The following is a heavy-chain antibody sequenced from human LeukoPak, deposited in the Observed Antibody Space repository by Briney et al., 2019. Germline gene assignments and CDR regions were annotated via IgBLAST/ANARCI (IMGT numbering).Heavy chain of an antibody. CDR2: ISYDGSNK. CDR1: GFTFSSYA. J-gene: IGHJ3*02. V-gene: IGHV3-30-3*01. Sequence: GGSLRLSCAASGFTFSSYAMHWVRQAPGKGLEWVAVISYDGSNKYYADSVKGRFTISRDNSKNTLYLQMNSLRAEDTAVYYCAKAGYSSGWYGGDDAFDIWGQGTMVTVSS. D-gene: IGHD6-19*01. CDR3: AKAGYSSGWYGGDDAFDI.